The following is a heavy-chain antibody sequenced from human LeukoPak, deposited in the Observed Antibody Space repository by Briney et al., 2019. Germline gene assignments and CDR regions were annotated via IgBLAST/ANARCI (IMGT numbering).Heavy chain of an antibody. CDR2: NNFAGRG. D-gene: IGHD5-18*01. CDR3: ARDRQHSYGSDLDH. Sequence: KSSETLSLTCTVSGGSIHTYNWMWLRQPVGKGLEFIGRNNFAGRGYYNPSLKSRVTISVDSPNNRFSLELTSVTAADTAVYYCARDRQHSYGSDLDHWGQGILVTVSS. V-gene: IGHV4-4*07. CDR1: GGSIHTYN. J-gene: IGHJ4*02.